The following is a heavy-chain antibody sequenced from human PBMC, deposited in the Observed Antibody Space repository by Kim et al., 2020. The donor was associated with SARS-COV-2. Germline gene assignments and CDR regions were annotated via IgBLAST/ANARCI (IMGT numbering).Heavy chain of an antibody. V-gene: IGHV3-74*01. CDR2: SHGTTT. CDR3: TRGPL. J-gene: IGHJ4*02. Sequence: SHGTTTLYADSVKGRFTISRDNSKNTLYLQMTGLRADDTGVYYCTRGPLWGQGTLVTVSS.